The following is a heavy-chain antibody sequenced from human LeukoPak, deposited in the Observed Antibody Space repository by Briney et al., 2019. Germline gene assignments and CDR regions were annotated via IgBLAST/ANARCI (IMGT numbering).Heavy chain of an antibody. CDR2: IYHSGST. J-gene: IGHJ4*02. Sequence: SETLSLTCTVSGYSINSGYYWGWIRQPPGKGLEWIGSIYHSGSTYYNPSLKSRVTISVDTSKNQFSLKLSSVTAADTAVYYCASSVITMIVVATFDYWGQGTLVTVSS. V-gene: IGHV4-38-2*02. CDR1: GYSINSGYY. CDR3: ASSVITMIVVATFDY. D-gene: IGHD3-22*01.